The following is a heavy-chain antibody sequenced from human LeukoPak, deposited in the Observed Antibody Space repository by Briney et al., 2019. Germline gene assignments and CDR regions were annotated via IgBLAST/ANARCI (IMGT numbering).Heavy chain of an antibody. J-gene: IGHJ4*02. V-gene: IGHV3-30*04. D-gene: IGHD2-2*01. CDR3: ARGSQFLYQMLEVDYFDY. Sequence: PGGSLRLSCAASGFTFSGYTMHWVRQAPGKGLEWVAVISYDGRNKYNADSVKGRFTISRDNSKNTLYLQMNSLRTEDTAVYYCARGSQFLYQMLEVDYFDYWGQGTLVTVSS. CDR1: GFTFSGYT. CDR2: ISYDGRNK.